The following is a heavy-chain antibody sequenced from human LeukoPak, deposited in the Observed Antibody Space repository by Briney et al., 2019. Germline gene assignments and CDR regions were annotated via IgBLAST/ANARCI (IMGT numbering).Heavy chain of an antibody. CDR1: GTFISINY. J-gene: IGHJ4*02. V-gene: IGHV4-59*01. CDR2: GHYSGSS. Sequence: SETLSLTCTVSGTFISINYWSWIRQPPGKGLELIGYGHYSGSSDYNPSLKSRVTISVDTSKNQFSLKVKSVTAADTAVYFCARASSGWYGLFDSWGQGTLVTVSS. CDR3: ARASSGWYGLFDS. D-gene: IGHD6-13*01.